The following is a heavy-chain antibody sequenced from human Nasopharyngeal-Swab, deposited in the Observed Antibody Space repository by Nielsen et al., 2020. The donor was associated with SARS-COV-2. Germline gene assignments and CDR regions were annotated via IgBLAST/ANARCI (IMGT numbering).Heavy chain of an antibody. V-gene: IGHV3-9*01. CDR1: GFTFDDYA. Sequence: SLKISCAASGFTFDDYAMHWVRQAPGKGLGWVSGISWNSGSIGYADSVKGRFTISRDNAKNSLYLQMNSLRAEDTALYYCATADYYYYGMDVWGQGTTVTVS. J-gene: IGHJ6*02. CDR2: ISWNSGSI. CDR3: ATADYYYYGMDV.